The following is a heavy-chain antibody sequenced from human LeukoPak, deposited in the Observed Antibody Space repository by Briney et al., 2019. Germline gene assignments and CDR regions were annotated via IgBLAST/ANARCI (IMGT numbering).Heavy chain of an antibody. V-gene: IGHV3-30*02. CDR2: IRYDGSNK. D-gene: IGHD4-23*01. CDR1: GFTFSSYG. J-gene: IGHJ6*03. Sequence: GGSLRLSCAASGFTFSSYGMHWVRQAPGKGLEWVGFIRYDGSNKYYADSVKGRFTISRDNSKNTLSLQMHSLRPEDTAMYYCAKHRSLGTMVVSYMDVGHRGTALSVSS. CDR3: AKHRSLGTMVVSYMDV.